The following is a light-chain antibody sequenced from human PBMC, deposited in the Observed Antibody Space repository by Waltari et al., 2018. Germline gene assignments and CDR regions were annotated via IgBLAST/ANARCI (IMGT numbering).Light chain of an antibody. V-gene: IGLV3-25*03. J-gene: IGLJ2*01. Sequence: SYELTQPPSVSVSPGQTARITCSGDALPKQYACWYQQKPGHAPVVVISKDTERPSGIPGRCSGSSAGTTVTLTISGVQAEDEADYYCQSADSSGKVFGGGTKLTVL. CDR1: ALPKQY. CDR2: KDT. CDR3: QSADSSGKV.